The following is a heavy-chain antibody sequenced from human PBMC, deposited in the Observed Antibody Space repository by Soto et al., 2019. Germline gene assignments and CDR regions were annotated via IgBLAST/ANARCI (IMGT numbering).Heavy chain of an antibody. V-gene: IGHV3-21*06. D-gene: IGHD3-16*01. Sequence: GGTLRLSCAVSGYSFSRYSMNWARLAPGKGLEWVSSINDRSNYIYYADSVKGRFTISRDNAINSLYLQMKSLRPDATAVYHCANLTFRRSSTCLDYWGRGTLVTVSS. CDR3: ANLTFRRSSTCLDY. J-gene: IGHJ4*02. CDR2: INDRSNYI. CDR1: GYSFSRYS.